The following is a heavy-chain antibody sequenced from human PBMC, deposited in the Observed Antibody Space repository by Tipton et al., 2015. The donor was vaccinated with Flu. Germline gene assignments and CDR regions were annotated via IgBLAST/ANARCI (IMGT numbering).Heavy chain of an antibody. D-gene: IGHD4-17*01. Sequence: SLRLSCAASGFTFDDYPMHWVRQAPGKGLEWVSGISWNSGSIGYADSVKGRFTISRDNAKKSLYLQMNSLRAEDTAVYYCARDSYGDYMAHNWFDPWGQGTLVTVSS. CDR3: ARDSYGDYMAHNWFDP. CDR1: GFTFDDYP. J-gene: IGHJ5*02. CDR2: ISWNSGSI. V-gene: IGHV3-9*01.